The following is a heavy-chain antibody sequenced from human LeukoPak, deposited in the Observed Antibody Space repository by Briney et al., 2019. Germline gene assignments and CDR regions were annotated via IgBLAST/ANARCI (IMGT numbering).Heavy chain of an antibody. Sequence: ASVKVSCKASGYTFTGYYMHWVRQAPGQGLEWMGWINPNSGGTNYAQKFQGRVTMTRGTSISTAYMELSRLRSDDTAVYYCARGRGVVPAAITFDYWGQGTLVTVSS. CDR2: INPNSGGT. CDR1: GYTFTGYY. D-gene: IGHD2-2*01. CDR3: ARGRGVVPAAITFDY. V-gene: IGHV1-2*02. J-gene: IGHJ4*02.